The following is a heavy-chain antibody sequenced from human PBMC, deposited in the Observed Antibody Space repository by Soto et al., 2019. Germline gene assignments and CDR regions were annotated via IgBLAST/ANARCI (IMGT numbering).Heavy chain of an antibody. CDR3: ARGLRAYIVGGPAAIGGSHMVV. D-gene: IGHD2-2*01. V-gene: IGHV4-34*01. Sequence: SETLSLTCAVYGGSFSGYYWSWIRQPPGKGLEWIGEINHSGSTNYNPSLKSRVTISIDTSKNQFSLKLSSVTAADTAVYYCARGLRAYIVGGPAAIGGSHMVVWGKGTTVTVSS. J-gene: IGHJ6*03. CDR1: GGSFSGYY. CDR2: INHSGST.